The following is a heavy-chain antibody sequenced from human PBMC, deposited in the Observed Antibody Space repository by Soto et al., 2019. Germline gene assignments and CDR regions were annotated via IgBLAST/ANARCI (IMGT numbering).Heavy chain of an antibody. CDR1: GFSLSTSGVG. CDR2: IYWDDDK. D-gene: IGHD2-15*01. Sequence: QITLKESGPTLVKPTQTLTLTCTFSGFSLSTSGVGVGWIRQPPGKALEWLALIYWDDDKRYSPSLKSRLTITKDTSNNQVVLTMTNMDPVDTATYYCAHRRAYCSGGSCSLSRNWYCDLWGRGTLVTVSS. J-gene: IGHJ2*01. CDR3: AHRRAYCSGGSCSLSRNWYCDL. V-gene: IGHV2-5*02.